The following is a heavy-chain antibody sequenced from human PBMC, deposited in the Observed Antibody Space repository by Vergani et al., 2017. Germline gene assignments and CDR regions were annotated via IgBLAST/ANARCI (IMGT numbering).Heavy chain of an antibody. D-gene: IGHD5-18*01. CDR1: GYTFTSYY. Sequence: QVQLVQSGAEVKKPGASVKVSCKASGYTFTSYYMHWVRQAPGQGLEWMGIINPSGGSTSYAQKFQGKVTMTRDTSTSTVYMERSSLRSEDTAVYYCARDRGIQLWTADYWGQGTLVTVSS. CDR3: ARDRGIQLWTADY. J-gene: IGHJ4*02. V-gene: IGHV1-46*01. CDR2: INPSGGST.